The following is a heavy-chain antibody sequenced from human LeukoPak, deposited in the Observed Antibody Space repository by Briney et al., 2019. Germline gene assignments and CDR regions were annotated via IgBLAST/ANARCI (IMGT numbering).Heavy chain of an antibody. CDR3: TTVGGPGTYYYDSSGYYNRDY. D-gene: IGHD3-22*01. V-gene: IGHV3-15*01. Sequence: PGGSLRLSCAASGFTFSNAWMSWVRQAPGKGLEWVGRIKSKTDGGTTDYAAPVKGRFTISRDDSKNTLYLQMNSLKTEDTAVYYCTTVGGPGTYYYDSSGYYNRDYWGQGTLVTVSS. CDR1: GFTFSNAW. J-gene: IGHJ4*02. CDR2: IKSKTDGGTT.